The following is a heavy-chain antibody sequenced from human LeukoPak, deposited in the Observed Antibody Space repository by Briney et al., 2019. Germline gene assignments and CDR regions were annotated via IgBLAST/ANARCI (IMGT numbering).Heavy chain of an antibody. CDR1: GFTFSSYE. Sequence: GGSLRLSCAASGFTFSSYEMNWVRQAPGKGLEWVSYISSSGSTIYYADSVKGRFTISRGNAKNSLYLQMKSLGVEDTAVYYCAREKPELDYWGQGTLVTVSS. J-gene: IGHJ4*02. CDR3: AREKPELDY. V-gene: IGHV3-48*03. CDR2: ISSSGSTI.